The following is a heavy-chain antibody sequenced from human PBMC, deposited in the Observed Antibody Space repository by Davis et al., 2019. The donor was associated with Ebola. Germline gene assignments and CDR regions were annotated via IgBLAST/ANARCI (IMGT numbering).Heavy chain of an antibody. CDR1: GYTFTGYY. J-gene: IGHJ6*02. D-gene: IGHD2-2*01. CDR3: ARDIVVVPAAIGEGDYYYGMDV. Sequence: ASVKVSCKASGYTFTGYYMHWVRQAPGQGLEWMGWINPNSGNTGYAQKLQGRVTMTTDTSTSTAYMELRSLRSDDTAVYYCARDIVVVPAAIGEGDYYYGMDVWGQGTTVTVSS. CDR2: INPNSGNT. V-gene: IGHV1-18*04.